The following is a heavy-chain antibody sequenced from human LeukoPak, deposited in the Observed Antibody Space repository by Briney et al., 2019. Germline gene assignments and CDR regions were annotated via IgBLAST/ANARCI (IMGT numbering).Heavy chain of an antibody. V-gene: IGHV4-4*07. CDR2: IYTSGST. Sequence: SETLSLTCTVSGGSISGYYWSWIRQPAGEGLEWIGRIYTSGSTNYNPSLKSRVTISVDTSKNQFSLKLSSVTAADTAVYYCARHTTHGDYNPNDYWGQGTLVTVSS. CDR3: ARHTTHGDYNPNDY. D-gene: IGHD3-16*01. J-gene: IGHJ4*02. CDR1: GGSISGYY.